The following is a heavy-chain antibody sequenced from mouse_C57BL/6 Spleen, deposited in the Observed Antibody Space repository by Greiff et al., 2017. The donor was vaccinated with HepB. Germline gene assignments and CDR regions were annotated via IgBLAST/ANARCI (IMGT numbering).Heavy chain of an antibody. V-gene: IGHV1-53*01. D-gene: IGHD1-1*01. CDR1: GYTFTSYW. Sequence: VQLQQPGTELVKPGASVKLSCKASGYTFTSYWMHWVKQRPGQGLEWIGNINPRNGGTNYNEKFKSKATLTVDKSSSTAYMQLSSLTSEDSAVYYCARGRGLLPHFDYWGQGTTLTVSS. J-gene: IGHJ2*01. CDR2: INPRNGGT. CDR3: ARGRGLLPHFDY.